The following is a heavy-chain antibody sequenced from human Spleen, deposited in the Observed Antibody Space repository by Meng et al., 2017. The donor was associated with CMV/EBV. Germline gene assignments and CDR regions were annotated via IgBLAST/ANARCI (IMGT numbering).Heavy chain of an antibody. CDR3: TTDPARWQLAFAV. J-gene: IGHJ3*01. V-gene: IGHV3-15*04. D-gene: IGHD2-15*01. CDR1: GFTFNEAW. Sequence: GESLKISCAASGFTFNEAWMTWVRQAPGKGLEWVGRIESKADGGTTDFAAPVTGRFSISRDDSQDTLYLQMNSLKTEDTAVYYCTTDPARWQLAFAVWGPGTMVTVSS. CDR2: IESKADGGTT.